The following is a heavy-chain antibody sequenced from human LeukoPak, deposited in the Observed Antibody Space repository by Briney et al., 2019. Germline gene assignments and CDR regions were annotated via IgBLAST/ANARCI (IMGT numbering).Heavy chain of an antibody. V-gene: IGHV3-23*01. J-gene: IGHJ4*02. CDR1: GFTFSSYA. D-gene: IGHD3-10*01. Sequence: GGSLRLSCAASGFTFSSYAMSWVRQAPGKGLEWVSAISGSGGSTYYADSVKGRFTISRDNSKNTLYLQMNSLRAEDTAVYYCARGLSITMVRGVSLADYWGQGTLVTVSS. CDR3: ARGLSITMVRGVSLADY. CDR2: ISGSGGST.